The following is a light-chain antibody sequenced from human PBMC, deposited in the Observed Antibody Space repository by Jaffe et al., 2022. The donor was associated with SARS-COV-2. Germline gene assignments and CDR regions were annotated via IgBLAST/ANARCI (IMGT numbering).Light chain of an antibody. V-gene: IGKV1-39*01. CDR3: QQSYSTWT. CDR1: QSISSY. CDR2: DSS. Sequence: DIQMTQSPSSLSASVGDRVTITCRASQSISSYLTWYQQKPGKAPTLLIYDSSTLHSGVPSRFSGSGSGTDFTLTISSLQPEDFATYFCQQSYSTWTFGQGTKVEIK. J-gene: IGKJ1*01.